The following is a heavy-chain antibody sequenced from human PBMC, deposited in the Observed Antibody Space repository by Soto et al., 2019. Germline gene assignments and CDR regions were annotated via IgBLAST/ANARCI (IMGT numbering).Heavy chain of an antibody. J-gene: IGHJ3*02. CDR2: IYYSGST. V-gene: IGHV4-39*01. CDR3: ASQAIVATIDAFDI. D-gene: IGHD5-12*01. Sequence: QLQLQESGPGLVKPSETLSLTCTVAGGSISSSSDYWGWIRQPPGTGLEWIGSIYYSGSTYYNPSLESGVTISVDTSKNQFSLELGSVTVADTVVYYCASQAIVATIDAFDIWGQGTMVTVS. CDR1: GGSISSSSDY.